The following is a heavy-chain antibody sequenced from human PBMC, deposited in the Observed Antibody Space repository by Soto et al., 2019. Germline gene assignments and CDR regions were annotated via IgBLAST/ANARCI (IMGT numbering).Heavy chain of an antibody. CDR2: ISSSSSTI. CDR1: GFTFSSYS. V-gene: IGHV3-48*01. J-gene: IGHJ6*03. CDR3: ARDTWVHGLRFLEWSGTYYMDV. Sequence: GGSLRLSCAASGFTFSSYSMNWVRQAPGKGLEWVSYISSSSSTIYYADSVKGRFTISRENAKNSLYLQMNSLRAEDTAVYYCARDTWVHGLRFLEWSGTYYMDVWGKGTTVTVSS. D-gene: IGHD3-3*01.